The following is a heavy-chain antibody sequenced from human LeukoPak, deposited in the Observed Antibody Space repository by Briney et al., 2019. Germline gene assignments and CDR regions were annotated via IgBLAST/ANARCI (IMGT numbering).Heavy chain of an antibody. V-gene: IGHV4-59*08. Sequence: SETLSLTCTVSGGSISSYYWSWIRQPPGKGLEWIGYIYYSGSTNYNPSLKSRVTISVDTSKNQFSLKLSSVTAADTAVYYCARFLKSVAGTVGFDPWGQGTLVTVSS. J-gene: IGHJ5*02. CDR3: ARFLKSVAGTVGFDP. CDR2: IYYSGST. D-gene: IGHD6-19*01. CDR1: GGSISSYY.